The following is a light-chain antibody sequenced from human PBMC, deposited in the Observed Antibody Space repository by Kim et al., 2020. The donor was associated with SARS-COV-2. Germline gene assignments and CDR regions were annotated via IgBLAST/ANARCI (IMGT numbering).Light chain of an antibody. V-gene: IGKV1-12*01. J-gene: IGKJ1*01. CDR1: QGIDSW. CDR3: QQAINFPWA. CDR2: GAS. Sequence: ASVGDRVTITCRASQGIDSWLVWYQQKPGGAPKLLFYGASSLQSGVPSRFSGSGFGTDFTLTISNLQPEDLATYYCQQAINFPWAFGQGTKVDIK.